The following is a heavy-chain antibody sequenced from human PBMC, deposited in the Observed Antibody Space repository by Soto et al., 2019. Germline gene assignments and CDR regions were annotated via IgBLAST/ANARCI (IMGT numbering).Heavy chain of an antibody. CDR2: FYYTGRT. CDR1: GGSISGSSYY. V-gene: IGHV4-39*01. CDR3: ASGGEGSIAVAG. J-gene: IGHJ4*02. D-gene: IGHD6-19*01. Sequence: SETLSLTCTVSGGSISGSSYYWGWIRQPPGKGLEWIGAFYYTGRTYYKPSLKSRVTISVDTSKNQFSLKLNSVSAADTAVYYCASGGEGSIAVAGWGQGTLVTVSS.